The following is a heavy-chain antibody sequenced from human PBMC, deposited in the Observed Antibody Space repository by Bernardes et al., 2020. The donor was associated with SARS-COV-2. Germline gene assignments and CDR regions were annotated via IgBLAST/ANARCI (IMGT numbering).Heavy chain of an antibody. D-gene: IGHD3-10*01. J-gene: IGHJ4*02. CDR1: GYTFTGYY. CDR2: INPNSGGT. Sequence: SCKASGYTFTGYYMHWVRQAPGQGLEWMGWINPNSGGTNYAQKFQGRVTMTRDTSISTAYMELSRLRSDDTAVYYCARAVHILWFGIETEYYFDYWGQGTLVTVSS. CDR3: ARAVHILWFGIETEYYFDY. V-gene: IGHV1-2*02.